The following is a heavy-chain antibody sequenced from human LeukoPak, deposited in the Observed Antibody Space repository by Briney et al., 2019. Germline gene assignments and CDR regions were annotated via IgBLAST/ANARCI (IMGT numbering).Heavy chain of an antibody. CDR3: ARYIVATTNWFDP. J-gene: IGHJ5*02. Sequence: GGSLRLSCAASGFTFSSYCMSWVRHAPGKGLECVANIKQDGSEKYYVDSVKGRFTISRDNAKNSLYLQMNSLRAEDTAVYYCARYIVATTNWFDPWGQGTLVTVSS. CDR2: IKQDGSEK. D-gene: IGHD5-12*01. V-gene: IGHV3-7*01. CDR1: GFTFSSYC.